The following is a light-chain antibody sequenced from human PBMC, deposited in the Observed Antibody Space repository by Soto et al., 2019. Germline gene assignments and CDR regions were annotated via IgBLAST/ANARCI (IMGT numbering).Light chain of an antibody. CDR3: HQYNLDYT. CDR2: DAS. CDR1: QTINSW. Sequence: DIQMTQSPSTLSVFVGDIVPITCRSSQTINSWLAWYQQKPGRAPKLLIYDASVLESGVPSRFSGNGSGTEFTLTISSLQPDDFATYYCHQYNLDYTFGHGTKMELK. J-gene: IGKJ2*01. V-gene: IGKV1-5*01.